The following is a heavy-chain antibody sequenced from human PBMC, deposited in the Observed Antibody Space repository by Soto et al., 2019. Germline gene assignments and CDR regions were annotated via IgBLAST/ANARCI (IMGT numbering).Heavy chain of an antibody. CDR3: AKRSRDYVLHDAFDI. D-gene: IGHD4-17*01. J-gene: IGHJ3*02. Sequence: GGSLRLSCAASGFTFDDYAMHWVRQAPGKGLEWVSGISWNSGSIGYADSVKGRFTISRDNAKNSLYLQMNSLRAEDTALYYCAKRSRDYVLHDAFDIWGQGTMVTVSS. CDR1: GFTFDDYA. CDR2: ISWNSGSI. V-gene: IGHV3-9*01.